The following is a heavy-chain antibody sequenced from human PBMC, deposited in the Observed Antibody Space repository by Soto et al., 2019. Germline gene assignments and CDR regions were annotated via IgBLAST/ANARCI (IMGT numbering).Heavy chain of an antibody. J-gene: IGHJ6*02. V-gene: IGHV4-30-2*01. D-gene: IGHD3-16*01. CDR3: ARVSLGGGGYYYGMDV. CDR1: GDSMSSGGYS. CDR2: IYHTGST. Sequence: QLQLQESGSGLVKPSQTLSLTCTVSGDSMSSGGYSWSWIRQPPGKGLEWIGYIYHTGSTYYNPSLKSRVTTTLDRSKNRFSLKLSSVTPADTGVYYCARVSLGGGGYYYGMDVWGQGTTVTVSS.